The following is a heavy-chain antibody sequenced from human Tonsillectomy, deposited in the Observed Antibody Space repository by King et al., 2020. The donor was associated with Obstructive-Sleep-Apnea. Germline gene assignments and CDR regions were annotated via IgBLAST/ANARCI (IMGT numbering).Heavy chain of an antibody. CDR2: IYFTGST. CDR3: ARGRYYDSSAYNS. CDR1: GGSISSDSYY. J-gene: IGHJ5*02. D-gene: IGHD3-22*01. V-gene: IGHV4-39*07. Sequence: LQLQESGPGLVKPSETLSLTCSVSGGSISSDSYYWGWIRQSPGKGLEWIGNIYFTGSTYYTPSLKSRVTISLDTSKNQFSLRLNSVTAADTAVYYCARGRYYDSSAYNSWGQGTLVTVSS.